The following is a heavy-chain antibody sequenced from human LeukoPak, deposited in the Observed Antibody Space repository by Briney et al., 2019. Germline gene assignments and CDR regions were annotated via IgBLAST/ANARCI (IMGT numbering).Heavy chain of an antibody. CDR2: ISSSGSTI. J-gene: IGHJ1*01. CDR1: GFTFSDYY. CDR3: ARVLAVAPFQH. V-gene: IGHV3-11*04. D-gene: IGHD6-19*01. Sequence: GGSLRLSCAASGFTFSDYYMSWIRQAPGEGLEWVSYISSSGSTIYYADSVKGRFTISRDNAKNSLYLQMNSLRAEDTAVYYCARVLAVAPFQHWGQGTLVTVSS.